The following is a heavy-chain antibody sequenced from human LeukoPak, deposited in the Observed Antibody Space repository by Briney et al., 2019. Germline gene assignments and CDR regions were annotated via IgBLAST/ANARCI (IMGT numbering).Heavy chain of an antibody. CDR1: GFTFSSYG. Sequence: GGSLRFSCAASGFTFSSYGMHWVRQAPGHGLEWVAFIRYHGSNKYYADSVKGRFTISRDNSKNTLSLQMNSLRAEDTAVYYCAGIDFDYWGQGTLVTVSS. V-gene: IGHV3-30*02. J-gene: IGHJ4*02. CDR2: IRYHGSNK. CDR3: AGIDFDY.